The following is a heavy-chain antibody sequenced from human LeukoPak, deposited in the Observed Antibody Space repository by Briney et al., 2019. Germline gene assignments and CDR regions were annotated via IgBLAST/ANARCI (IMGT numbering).Heavy chain of an antibody. CDR1: GGSISSGSYY. CDR2: IYTSGST. V-gene: IGHV4-61*02. Sequence: SETLSLTCTVSGGSISSGSYYWSWIRQPAGKGLEWIGRIYTSGSTNYNPSLKSRVTISVDTSKNRFSLKLSSVTAADTAVYYCAGQRYCSSTSCYSYYYDSSGYYFGNAFDIWGQGTMVTVSS. CDR3: AGQRYCSSTSCYSYYYDSSGYYFGNAFDI. D-gene: IGHD3-22*01. J-gene: IGHJ3*02.